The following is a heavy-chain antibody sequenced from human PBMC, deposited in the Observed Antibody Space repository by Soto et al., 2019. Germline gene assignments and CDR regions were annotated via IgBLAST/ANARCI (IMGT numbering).Heavy chain of an antibody. J-gene: IGHJ4*02. Sequence: GGSLRLSCAASGFTFSSYWMHWVRQAPGKGLVWVSRINGDGRTTTYADSVKGRFTISRDNAKNTLYLQMNSLRAEDTAMYYCARCTVVAPPLDYWGQGTLVTVSS. V-gene: IGHV3-74*01. CDR3: ARCTVVAPPLDY. D-gene: IGHD2-15*01. CDR2: INGDGRTT. CDR1: GFTFSSYW.